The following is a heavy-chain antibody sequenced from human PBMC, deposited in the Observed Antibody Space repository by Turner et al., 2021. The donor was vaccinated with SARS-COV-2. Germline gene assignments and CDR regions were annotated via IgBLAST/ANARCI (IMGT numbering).Heavy chain of an antibody. V-gene: IGHV3-9*01. CDR2: ISWNSGGI. CDR1: GFTFDDYA. D-gene: IGHD3-10*01. J-gene: IGHJ4*02. Sequence: EVQLVESGGGLVQPGRSLRLSCAASGFTFDDYAMHWVRQAQGKSLEWVSGISWNSGGIGYADSVKGRFTISRDNAKNSLYLQMSSLRAEDTALYYCTKDISPGGADYWGQGTLVPVSS. CDR3: TKDISPGGADY.